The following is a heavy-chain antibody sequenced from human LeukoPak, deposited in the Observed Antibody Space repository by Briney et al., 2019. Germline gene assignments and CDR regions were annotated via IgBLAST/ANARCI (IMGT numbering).Heavy chain of an antibody. CDR1: GGSISSGGYY. V-gene: IGHV4-30-2*01. J-gene: IGHJ4*02. D-gene: IGHD2-2*02. CDR2: IYHSGST. Sequence: SQTLSLTCTVSGGSISSGGYYWSWIRQPPGKGLEWIGYIYHSGSTYYNPSLKSRVTISVDRSKNQFSLKLSSVTAADTAVYYCARGQYQPLLYPVLDTPRTYHFDYWGQGTLVTVSS. CDR3: ARGQYQPLLYPVLDTPRTYHFDY.